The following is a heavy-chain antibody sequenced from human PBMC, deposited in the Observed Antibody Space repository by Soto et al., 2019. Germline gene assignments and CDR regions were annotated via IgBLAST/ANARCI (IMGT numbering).Heavy chain of an antibody. D-gene: IGHD2-2*01. J-gene: IGHJ4*02. CDR2: IYSGGST. Sequence: GGSLRLSCAASWFTVSSNYMSWVRQAPGKGLEWVSVIYSGGSTYYADSVKGRFTISRDNSKNTLYLQMNSLRAEDTAVYYCARTTDCSSTSCYLYYFDYWGQGTLVTVSS. V-gene: IGHV3-53*01. CDR1: WFTVSSNY. CDR3: ARTTDCSSTSCYLYYFDY.